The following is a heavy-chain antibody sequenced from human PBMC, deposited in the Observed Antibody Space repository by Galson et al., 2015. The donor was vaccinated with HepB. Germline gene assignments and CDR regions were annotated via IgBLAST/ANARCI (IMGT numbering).Heavy chain of an antibody. Sequence: SLRLSCAASGFTFSSYSMNWVRQAPGKGLERVSSISSSSSYIYYADSVKGRFTISRDNAKNSLYLQMNSLRAEDTAVYYCARDQLRYFDATQRNWFDPWGQGTLVTVSS. CDR3: ARDQLRYFDATQRNWFDP. CDR1: GFTFSSYS. J-gene: IGHJ5*02. V-gene: IGHV3-21*01. CDR2: ISSSSSYI. D-gene: IGHD3-9*01.